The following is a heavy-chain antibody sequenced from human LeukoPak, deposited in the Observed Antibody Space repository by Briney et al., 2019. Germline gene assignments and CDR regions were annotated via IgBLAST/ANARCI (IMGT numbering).Heavy chain of an antibody. CDR2: IIPIFGTA. V-gene: IGHV1-69*05. CDR3: ARAELELRGYYFDY. D-gene: IGHD1-7*01. Sequence: EASVKVSCKASGYTFTSYGISWVRQAPGQGLEWMGGIIPIFGTANYAQKFQGGVTITTDESTSTAYMELSSLRSEDTAVYYCARAELELRGYYFDYWGQGTLVTVSS. CDR1: GYTFTSYG. J-gene: IGHJ4*02.